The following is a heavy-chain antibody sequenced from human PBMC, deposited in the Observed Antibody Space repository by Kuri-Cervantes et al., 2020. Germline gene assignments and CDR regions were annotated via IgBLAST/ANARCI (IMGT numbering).Heavy chain of an antibody. CDR3: ARTGYYYYMDV. J-gene: IGHJ6*03. CDR1: GGTFSSYA. CDR2: MNPNSGNT. V-gene: IGHV1-8*02. Sequence: ASVKVSCKASGGTFSSYAISWVRQATGQGLEWMGWMNPNSGNTGYAQKFQGRVTMTRNTSISTAYIELSSLRSEDTAVYYCARTGYYYYMDVWGKGTTVTVSS. D-gene: IGHD1-1*01.